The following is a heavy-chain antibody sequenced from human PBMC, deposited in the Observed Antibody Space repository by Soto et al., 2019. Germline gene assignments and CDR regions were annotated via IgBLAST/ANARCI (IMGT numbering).Heavy chain of an antibody. CDR3: TRDASRDSSARGWFDP. J-gene: IGHJ5*02. V-gene: IGHV3-21*01. CDR1: GFTFRSFT. Sequence: GGSLRLSCAASGFTFRSFTMNWVRQAPGKGLEWVSTISSNSAYTYYTDALRGRFTISRDNAKNSLHLQMNSLRAEDTAVYYCTRDASRDSSARGWFDPWGPGTLVTVSS. D-gene: IGHD6-13*01. CDR2: ISSNSAYT.